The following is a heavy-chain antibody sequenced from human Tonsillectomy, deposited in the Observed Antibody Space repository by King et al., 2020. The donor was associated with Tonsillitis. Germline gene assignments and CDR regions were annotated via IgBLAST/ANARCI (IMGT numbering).Heavy chain of an antibody. Sequence: VQLVESGGDLVKPGGSLRLSCVVSGFTFSDYYMSWIRQAPGKGLEWVSHINNSGSTTYYADSVKGRFTISRDNAKNSLYLQMSSLRAEDTAVYYCAGEELSGPNWFDPWGQGTLVTVSS. V-gene: IGHV3-11*01. CDR3: AGEELSGPNWFDP. CDR2: INNSGSTT. J-gene: IGHJ5*02. D-gene: IGHD1-7*01. CDR1: GFTFSDYY.